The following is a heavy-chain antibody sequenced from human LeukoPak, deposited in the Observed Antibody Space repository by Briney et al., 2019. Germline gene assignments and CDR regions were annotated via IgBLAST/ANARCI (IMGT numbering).Heavy chain of an antibody. CDR1: GFTFSSYG. CDR2: ISNDGSNK. Sequence: PGGSLRLSCAASGFTFSSYGIHWVRQAPGKGLEWVAVISNDGSNKYYADSVKGRFTISRDNSKNTLYLQMNSLSAEDTAVYYCAKETGRWELEWGQGTLVTVSS. CDR3: AKETGRWELE. J-gene: IGHJ4*02. D-gene: IGHD1-26*01. V-gene: IGHV3-30*18.